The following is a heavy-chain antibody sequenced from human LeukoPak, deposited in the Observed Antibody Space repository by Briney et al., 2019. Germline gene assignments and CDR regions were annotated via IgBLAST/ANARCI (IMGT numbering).Heavy chain of an antibody. V-gene: IGHV3-7*01. D-gene: IGHD1-26*01. Sequence: GGSLRLSCAASGFTFSSYWMSWVRQAPGKGLEWVANIKQDGSEKYYVDSVKGRFTISRDNAKNSLYLQMNSLRAEDTAVYYCARGVGATNPYYYYYYMDVWGKGTTVTVS. CDR3: ARGVGATNPYYYYYYMDV. CDR2: IKQDGSEK. CDR1: GFTFSSYW. J-gene: IGHJ6*03.